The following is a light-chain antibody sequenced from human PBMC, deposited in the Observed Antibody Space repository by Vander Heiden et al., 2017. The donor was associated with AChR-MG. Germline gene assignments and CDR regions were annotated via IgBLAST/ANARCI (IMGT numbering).Light chain of an antibody. CDR2: STN. J-gene: IGLJ1*01. V-gene: IGLV1-47*02. CDR1: SSNLGSNY. Sequence: QSVLTQPPSASWTPVPRVTISCSGSSSNLGSNYVYWYQQLPGTAPKLLIYSTNQRPSGVPDRVSGSKSGTSASLAISGLRSEDEADYYCAAWDGGLSGRGYVFGTGTKVTVL. CDR3: AAWDGGLSGRGYV.